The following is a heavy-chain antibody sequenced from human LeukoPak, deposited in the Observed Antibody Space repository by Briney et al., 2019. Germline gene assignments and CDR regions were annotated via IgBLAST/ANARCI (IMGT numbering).Heavy chain of an antibody. J-gene: IGHJ4*02. D-gene: IGHD3-22*01. CDR2: ISSSSSTI. Sequence: QSGGSLRLSCAVSGFTVSSNFMSWVRQAPGKGLEWVSYISSSSSTIYYADSVKGRFTISRDNVKNSLYLQMNSLRAEDTAVYYCARERGSGYGVPDFDYWGQGTLVTVSS. CDR1: GFTVSSNF. V-gene: IGHV3-48*04. CDR3: ARERGSGYGVPDFDY.